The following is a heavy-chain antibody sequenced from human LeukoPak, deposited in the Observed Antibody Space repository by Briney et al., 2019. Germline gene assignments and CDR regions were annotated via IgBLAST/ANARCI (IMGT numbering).Heavy chain of an antibody. CDR3: ARVARRRGYSYGYDY. Sequence: PSETLSLTCTVSGGSISSYYWSWIRQPAGKGLEWIGRIYSSGSTNYNPSLKSRVTISVDTSKNQFSLKLSSVTAADTAVYYCARVARRRGYSYGYDYWGQGTLVTVSS. V-gene: IGHV4-4*07. J-gene: IGHJ4*02. CDR2: IYSSGST. CDR1: GGSISSYY. D-gene: IGHD5-18*01.